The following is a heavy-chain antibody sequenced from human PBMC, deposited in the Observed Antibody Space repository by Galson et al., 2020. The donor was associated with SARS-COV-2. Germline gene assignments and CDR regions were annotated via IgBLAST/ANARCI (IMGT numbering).Heavy chain of an antibody. CDR2: ISGSGGST. CDR1: GFTFSSYA. J-gene: IGHJ4*02. Sequence: SCAASGFTFSSYAMSWVRQAPGKGLEWVSAISGSGGSTYYTDSVKGRFTISRDNSKNTLYLQMNSLRAEDTAIYFCAKAYGVIVPAAMFDYWGQGTLVTVSS. D-gene: IGHD2-2*01. CDR3: AKAYGVIVPAAMFDY. V-gene: IGHV3-23*01.